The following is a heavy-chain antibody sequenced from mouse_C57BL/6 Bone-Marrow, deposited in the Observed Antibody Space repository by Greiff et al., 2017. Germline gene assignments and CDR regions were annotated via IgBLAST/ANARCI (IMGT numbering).Heavy chain of an antibody. J-gene: IGHJ4*01. CDR3: AREGDYYGSTYYAMDY. CDR1: GYTFTSYW. D-gene: IGHD1-1*01. Sequence: QLQLQQPGAELVKPGASVKMSCKASGYTFTSYWITWVKQRPGQGLEWIGDIYPGSGSTNYNEKFKSKATLTVDTSSSTAYMQLSSLTSEDSAVYYCAREGDYYGSTYYAMDYWGQGTSVTVSS. CDR2: IYPGSGST. V-gene: IGHV1-55*01.